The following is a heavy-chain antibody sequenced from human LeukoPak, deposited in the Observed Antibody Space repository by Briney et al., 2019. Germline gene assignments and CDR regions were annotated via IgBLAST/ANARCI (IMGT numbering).Heavy chain of an antibody. CDR1: GGSISSDNSH. V-gene: IGHV4-61*02. D-gene: IGHD1-26*01. J-gene: IGHJ5*02. Sequence: PSETLSLTCSVSGGSISSDNSHWGWIRQPAGKGLQYIGRVYSSGSTFYNPSLKSRVTMSVDTSKNQLSLKLSSVTAADSAVYYCARAVGATNSIRFDPWGQGTLVTVSS. CDR2: VYSSGST. CDR3: ARAVGATNSIRFDP.